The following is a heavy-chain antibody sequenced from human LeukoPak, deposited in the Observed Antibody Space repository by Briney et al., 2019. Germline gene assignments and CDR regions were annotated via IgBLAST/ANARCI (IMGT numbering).Heavy chain of an antibody. D-gene: IGHD6-13*01. CDR1: GFTFSSYS. CDR3: ARDLGHAAADTR. V-gene: IGHV3-21*01. Sequence: PGGSLRLSCAASGFTFSSYSMNWVRQAPGKGLEWVSSISSSSSYIYYADSVKGRFTISRDNAKNSLYLQMNSLRAEDTAVYYCARDLGHAAADTRWGQGTLVTVSS. J-gene: IGHJ4*02. CDR2: ISSSSSYI.